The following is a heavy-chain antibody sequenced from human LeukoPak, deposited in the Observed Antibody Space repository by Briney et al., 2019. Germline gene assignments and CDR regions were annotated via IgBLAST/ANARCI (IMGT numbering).Heavy chain of an antibody. CDR2: IYTSGST. Sequence: KPSETLSLTCTVPGGSISSYYWSWIRQPAGKGLEWIGRIYTSGSTNYNPSLKSRVTLSVDTSKNQFSLKLSSVTAADTAVYYCARARRGYSYGQTPFDYWGQGTLVTVSS. CDR1: GGSISSYY. J-gene: IGHJ4*02. V-gene: IGHV4-4*07. D-gene: IGHD5-18*01. CDR3: ARARRGYSYGQTPFDY.